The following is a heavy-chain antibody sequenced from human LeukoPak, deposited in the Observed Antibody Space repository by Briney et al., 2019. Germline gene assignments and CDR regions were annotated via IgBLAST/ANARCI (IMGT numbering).Heavy chain of an antibody. V-gene: IGHV1-69*13. J-gene: IGHJ5*02. CDR2: IIPIFGTA. CDR1: GYTFTGYY. D-gene: IGHD3-10*01. CDR3: ASKASYGSGSYIRPYNWFDP. Sequence: ASVKVSCKASGYTFTGYYMHWVRQAPGQGLEWMGGIIPIFGTANYAQKFQGRVTITADESTSTAYMELSSLRSEDTAVYYCASKASYGSGSYIRPYNWFDPWGQGTLVTVSS.